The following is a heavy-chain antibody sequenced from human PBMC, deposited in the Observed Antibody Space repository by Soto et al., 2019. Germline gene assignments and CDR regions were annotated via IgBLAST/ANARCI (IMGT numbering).Heavy chain of an antibody. CDR1: GFTFSSYG. CDR3: AKGPLYSSGWYTGAFDI. J-gene: IGHJ3*02. Sequence: LRLSCAASGFTFSSYGMHWVRQAPGKGLEWVAVISYDGSNKYYADSVKGRFTISRDNSKNTLYLQMNSLRAEDTAVYYCAKGPLYSSGWYTGAFDIWGQGTMVTVSS. V-gene: IGHV3-30*18. CDR2: ISYDGSNK. D-gene: IGHD6-19*01.